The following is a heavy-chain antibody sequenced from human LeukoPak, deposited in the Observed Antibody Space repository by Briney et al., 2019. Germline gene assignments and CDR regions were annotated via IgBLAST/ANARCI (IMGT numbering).Heavy chain of an antibody. CDR3: ARVDTALDY. Sequence: SVKVSCKASGGTFSSYAISWVRQAPGQGLEWMGGIIPIFGTANYAQKLQGRVTMTTDTSTSTAYMELRSLRSDDTAVYYCARVDTALDYWGQGTLVTVSS. CDR1: GGTFSSYA. CDR2: IIPIFGTA. D-gene: IGHD5-18*01. V-gene: IGHV1-69*05. J-gene: IGHJ4*02.